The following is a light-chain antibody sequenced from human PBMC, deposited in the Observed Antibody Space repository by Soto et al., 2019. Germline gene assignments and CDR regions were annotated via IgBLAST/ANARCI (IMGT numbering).Light chain of an antibody. CDR3: QQYDKFPPYT. CDR2: DAA. CDR1: QDIDNY. V-gene: IGKV1-33*01. Sequence: IQMPPSPSSLSASAGDRVTITCQARQDIDNYLNGYQQKPGQAPKLLIYDAATLETGVPSRFSGRGSGTDFTFTISSLQPEDIATYHCQQYDKFPPYTFGQGTKLELK. J-gene: IGKJ2*01.